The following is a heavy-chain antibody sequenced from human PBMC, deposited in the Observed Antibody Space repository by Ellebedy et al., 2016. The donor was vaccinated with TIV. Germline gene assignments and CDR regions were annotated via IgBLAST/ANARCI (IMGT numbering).Heavy chain of an antibody. Sequence: GGSLRLXXAASGFTFDDYAMHWVRQAPGKGLEWVSGISWNSGSIGYADSVKGRFTISRDNAKNSLYLQMNSLRAEDTALYYCAKGKYQLLFSNFDYWGQGTLVTVSS. CDR3: AKGKYQLLFSNFDY. CDR1: GFTFDDYA. D-gene: IGHD2-2*01. V-gene: IGHV3-9*01. J-gene: IGHJ4*02. CDR2: ISWNSGSI.